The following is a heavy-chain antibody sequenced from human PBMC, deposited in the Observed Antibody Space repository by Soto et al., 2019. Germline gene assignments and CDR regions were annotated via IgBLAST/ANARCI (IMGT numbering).Heavy chain of an antibody. CDR2: ILSDGREK. J-gene: IGHJ4*02. CDR1: GFTFSDFA. V-gene: IGHV3-30*04. Sequence: GGSLRLSCAASGFTFSDFAMHWVRQAPGKGPEWVAAILSDGREKHYADSVKGRFTTSRENSKNTLYLQMNSLRTDDTAVYYCARVRSVQSPDADTVQSADADAVMVNDFDFWGQGTLVTVSS. CDR3: ARVRSVQSPDADTVQSADADAVMVNDFDF. D-gene: IGHD5-18*01.